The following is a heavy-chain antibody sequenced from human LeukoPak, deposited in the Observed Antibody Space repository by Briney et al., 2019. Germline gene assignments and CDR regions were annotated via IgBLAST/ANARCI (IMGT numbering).Heavy chain of an antibody. Sequence: GGSLRLSCAAPGFSFSSYWMSWVRQAPGKGLEWVANIKQDGSDKYYLTSVRGRFTISRDNAKNSLFLQMNSLRVEDTAVYYCARGGGHLDCWGQGTLVTVSS. J-gene: IGHJ4*02. CDR2: IKQDGSDK. CDR1: GFSFSSYW. D-gene: IGHD4-23*01. V-gene: IGHV3-7*03. CDR3: ARGGGHLDC.